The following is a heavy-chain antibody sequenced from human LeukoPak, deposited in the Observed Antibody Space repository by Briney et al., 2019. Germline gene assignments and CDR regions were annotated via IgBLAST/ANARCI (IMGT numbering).Heavy chain of an antibody. V-gene: IGHV1-18*01. CDR3: ARGAYSYGYMGYFDY. CDR1: GYTFSIYG. Sequence: ASVKVSCKASGYTFSIYGVTWVRQAPGQGLEWVAWISAYNGNTNYAQKFQGRVTMTTDTSTSTAYMELRSLRSEDTAVYYCARGAYSYGYMGYFDYWGQGTLVTVSS. J-gene: IGHJ4*02. D-gene: IGHD5-18*01. CDR2: ISAYNGNT.